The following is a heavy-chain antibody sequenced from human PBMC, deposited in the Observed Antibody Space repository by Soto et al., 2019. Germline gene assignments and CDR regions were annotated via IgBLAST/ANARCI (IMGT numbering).Heavy chain of an antibody. J-gene: IGHJ4*02. D-gene: IGHD3-3*01. CDR1: GLTFSDHY. Sequence: EVQLVESGGGLVQPGGSLRLSCAVSGLTFSDHYMDWVRQAPGKGLEWVGRSRNKASSYSTEYAASVKGRFTISRDDSKISLFLQRISLKTEDTAVYYCIKSGVGTAFLDYWGQGTLVTVSS. CDR2: SRNKASSYST. CDR3: IKSGVGTAFLDY. V-gene: IGHV3-72*01.